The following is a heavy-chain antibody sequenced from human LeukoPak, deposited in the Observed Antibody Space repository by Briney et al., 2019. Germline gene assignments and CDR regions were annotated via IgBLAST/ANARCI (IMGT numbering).Heavy chain of an antibody. Sequence: GGSLRLSCAASGFTFSSYAMSWVRQAPGKGLEWVSAISGSGGSTYYADSVKGRFTISRDNAKNSLYLQMNSLRAEDTAVYYCAELGITMIGGVWGKGTTVTSSS. CDR3: AELGITMIGGV. CDR1: GFTFSSYA. D-gene: IGHD3-10*02. V-gene: IGHV3-23*01. CDR2: ISGSGGST. J-gene: IGHJ6*04.